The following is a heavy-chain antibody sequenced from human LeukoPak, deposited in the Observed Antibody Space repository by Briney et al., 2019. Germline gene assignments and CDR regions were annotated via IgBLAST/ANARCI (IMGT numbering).Heavy chain of an antibody. CDR2: ISSSGSII. V-gene: IGHV3-48*03. CDR1: GFTFSSYE. CDR3: ARVEYSSSWYPNAFFDY. Sequence: GGSLRLSCAASGFTFSSYEMNWVRQAPGKGLEWVSYISSSGSIIYYADSVKGRFTISRDNAKDSLYLQMNSLRAEDTAVYYCARVEYSSSWYPNAFFDYWGQGTLVTVSS. D-gene: IGHD6-13*01. J-gene: IGHJ4*02.